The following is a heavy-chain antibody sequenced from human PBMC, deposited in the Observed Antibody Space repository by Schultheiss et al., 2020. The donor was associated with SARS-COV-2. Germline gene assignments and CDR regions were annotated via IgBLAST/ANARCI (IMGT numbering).Heavy chain of an antibody. D-gene: IGHD5-18*01. J-gene: IGHJ5*02. Sequence: SETLSLTCTVSGGSISSSSYYWGGIRQPPGKGLEWIGSVYNSGSTNYNPSLKSRVTISVDTSKNQFSLKLSSVTAADTAGYYCARANFAYIYGSLDPWGQGTLVTVSS. V-gene: IGHV4-39*07. CDR2: VYNSGST. CDR3: ARANFAYIYGSLDP. CDR1: GGSISSSSYY.